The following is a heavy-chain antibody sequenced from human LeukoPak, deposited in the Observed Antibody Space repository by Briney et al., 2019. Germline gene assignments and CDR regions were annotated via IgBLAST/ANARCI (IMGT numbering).Heavy chain of an antibody. J-gene: IGHJ5*02. D-gene: IGHD2-2*01. Sequence: SETLSLTCTVSGGSISSYYWSWIRQPPGKGLEWIGYIYYSGSTNYNPSLKSRVTISVDTSKNQFSLKLSSVTAADTAVYYCAYSPGYCSTTSCYFRFDPWGQGTLVTVSS. CDR3: AYSPGYCSTTSCYFRFDP. CDR2: IYYSGST. V-gene: IGHV4-59*01. CDR1: GGSISSYY.